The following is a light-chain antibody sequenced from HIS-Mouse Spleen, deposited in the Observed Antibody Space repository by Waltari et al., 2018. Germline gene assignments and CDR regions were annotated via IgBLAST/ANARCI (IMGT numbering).Light chain of an antibody. CDR2: EGS. J-gene: IGLJ2*01. CDR1: SSDGGSYNL. Sequence: QYALTQPASVSGSPGQSITISCTGTSSDGGSYNLLSWYQQHPGKAPKLMIYEGSKRPSGVSNRFSGSKSGNTASLTISGLQAEDEADYYCCSYAGSSTYVVFGGGTKLTVL. CDR3: CSYAGSSTYVV. V-gene: IGLV2-23*01.